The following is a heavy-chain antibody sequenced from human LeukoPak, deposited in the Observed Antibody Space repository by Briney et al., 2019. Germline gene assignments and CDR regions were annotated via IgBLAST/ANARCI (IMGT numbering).Heavy chain of an antibody. CDR3: AMRDRGYGLDI. CDR2: INGGGEIL. CDR1: GFSLRSYD. Sequence: GGSLRLSCAAYGFSLRSYDLIWVRQAPGMGLDWVSTINGGGEILMYEYSVKGRFTISRDNSKNNFYLQRNILRVEDMAVYYCAMRDRGYGLDIWGQETRVTVPS. V-gene: IGHV3-23*01. J-gene: IGHJ3*02. D-gene: IGHD3-10*01.